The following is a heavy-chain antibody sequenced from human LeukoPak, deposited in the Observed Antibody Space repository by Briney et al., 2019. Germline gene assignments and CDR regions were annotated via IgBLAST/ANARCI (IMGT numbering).Heavy chain of an antibody. Sequence: GGTLRLSCAAFGFTFSSYWIHWVRQAPGKGPVWVSRINSDGTSTTYADPVKGRFTISRDSAKSTVYLQMNSLRAEDTAVYYCVRGGAADRPSGLDVWGKGTTVTVSS. CDR2: INSDGTST. CDR3: VRGGAADRPSGLDV. J-gene: IGHJ6*04. V-gene: IGHV3-74*01. CDR1: GFTFSSYW. D-gene: IGHD6-6*01.